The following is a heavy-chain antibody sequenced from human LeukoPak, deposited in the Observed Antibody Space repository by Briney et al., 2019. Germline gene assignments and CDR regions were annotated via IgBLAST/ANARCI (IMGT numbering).Heavy chain of an antibody. CDR2: IYPGDSDT. V-gene: IGHV5-51*01. CDR1: GYSFTSYW. Sequence: GESLKISCKGSGYSFTSYWIGWVRQMPGKGLEWMGIIYPGDSDTRYSPSFQGQVTISADKSISTAYLQWSSLKASDTAMYYCARGLSGSWYHSMYYFDYWGQGTLVTVSS. J-gene: IGHJ4*02. D-gene: IGHD6-13*01. CDR3: ARGLSGSWYHSMYYFDY.